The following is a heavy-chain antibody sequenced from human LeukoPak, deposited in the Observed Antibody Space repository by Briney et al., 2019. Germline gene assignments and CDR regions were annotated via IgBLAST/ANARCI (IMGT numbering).Heavy chain of an antibody. V-gene: IGHV4-39*07. J-gene: IGHJ4*02. D-gene: IGHD2-21*01. CDR2: IFYSGST. Sequence: SETLSLTCTVSGGSISTSNYYWGWIRQPPGKGLEWIGNIFYSGSTYYSPSLKSRVTISLDTSKNQFSLKLSSVTAADTAVYYCARGPVLFSRDFPFDYWGQGTLVTVSS. CDR1: GGSISTSNYY. CDR3: ARGPVLFSRDFPFDY.